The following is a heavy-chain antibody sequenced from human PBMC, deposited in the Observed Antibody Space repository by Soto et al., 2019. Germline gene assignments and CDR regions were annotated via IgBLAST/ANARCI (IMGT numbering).Heavy chain of an antibody. J-gene: IGHJ6*02. Sequence: QVQLVQSGAEVKKPGASVKVSCKASGYTFTSYGISWVRQAPGQGLEWMGWISAYNGNTNYAQKLQGRVTMTTDTSTSTAYTELRSLRSDDTAVYYCARYCISTSCYYYYGMDVWGQGTTVTVSS. CDR1: GYTFTSYG. CDR2: ISAYNGNT. V-gene: IGHV1-18*01. D-gene: IGHD2-2*01. CDR3: ARYCISTSCYYYYGMDV.